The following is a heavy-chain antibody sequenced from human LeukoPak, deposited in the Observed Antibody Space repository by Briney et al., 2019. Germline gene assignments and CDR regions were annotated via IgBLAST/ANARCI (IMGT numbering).Heavy chain of an antibody. D-gene: IGHD5-18*01. Sequence: SETLSLTCTASGDSITNSNYYWGWVRQSPGRGLEWLGNIFYNGGPYYNPSFKSRVAISVDTSKNQFSLKLSSVTAADTAVYYCAREENSYGYFDYWGQGTLVTVSS. V-gene: IGHV4-39*07. CDR3: AREENSYGYFDY. CDR2: IFYNGGP. CDR1: GDSITNSNYY. J-gene: IGHJ4*02.